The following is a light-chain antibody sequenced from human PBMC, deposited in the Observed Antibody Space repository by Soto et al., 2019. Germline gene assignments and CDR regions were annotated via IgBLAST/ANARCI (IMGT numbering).Light chain of an antibody. V-gene: IGKV3-20*01. CDR1: QSVSSNY. CDR2: GAS. Sequence: EIVLTQSPGTLSLSPGERATLSCRASQSVSSNYLAWYQQKPGQAPRLLIYGASSRATGIPDRFSGSGSGTDFTLNISRLQPEDVAVYYCQQYGSSPFTVGPGTKVDIK. J-gene: IGKJ3*01. CDR3: QQYGSSPFT.